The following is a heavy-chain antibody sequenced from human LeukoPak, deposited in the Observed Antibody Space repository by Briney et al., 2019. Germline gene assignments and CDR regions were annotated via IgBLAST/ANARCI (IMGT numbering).Heavy chain of an antibody. CDR3: ARDRGLAAAGTLSWFDP. Sequence: SETLSLTCTVSGGSISSYYWSWIRQPPGKGLEWIGYIYYSGSTNYNPSLKSRVTISVDTSKNQFSLKLSSVTAADTAVYYCARDRGLAAAGTLSWFDPWGQGTLVTVSS. V-gene: IGHV4-59*01. CDR1: GGSISSYY. D-gene: IGHD6-13*01. J-gene: IGHJ5*02. CDR2: IYYSGST.